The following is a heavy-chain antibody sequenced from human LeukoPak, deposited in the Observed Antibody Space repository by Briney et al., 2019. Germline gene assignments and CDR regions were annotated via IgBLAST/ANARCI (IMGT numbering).Heavy chain of an antibody. CDR1: GFTFSSYG. Sequence: GGSLRLSCAASGFTFSSYGMHWVRQAPGKGLEWVAFIRYDGSNKYYADSVKGRFTISRDNAKNSLYLQMNSLRAEDTAVYYCARDLGGAPYRHFDYWGQGTLVTVSS. J-gene: IGHJ4*02. CDR2: IRYDGSNK. V-gene: IGHV3-30*02. CDR3: ARDLGGAPYRHFDY. D-gene: IGHD1-26*01.